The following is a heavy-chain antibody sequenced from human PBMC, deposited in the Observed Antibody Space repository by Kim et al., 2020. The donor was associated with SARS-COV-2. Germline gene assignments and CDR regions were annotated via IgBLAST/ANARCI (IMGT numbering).Heavy chain of an antibody. J-gene: IGHJ4*02. D-gene: IGHD6-19*01. V-gene: IGHV3-33*01. CDR3: ARDGGWLGHYFDY. CDR2: IWYDGSNK. CDR1: GLIFSSYG. Sequence: GGSLRLSCAASGLIFSSYGMHWVRQAPGKGLEWVAVIWYDGSNKYYADSVKGRFTISRDNSKNTLYLQMNSLRAEDTAVYYCARDGGWLGHYFDYWGQGTLVTVSS.